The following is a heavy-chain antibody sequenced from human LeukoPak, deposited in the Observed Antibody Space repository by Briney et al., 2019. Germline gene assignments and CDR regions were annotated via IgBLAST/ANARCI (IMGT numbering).Heavy chain of an antibody. D-gene: IGHD5-12*01. Sequence: PSETLSLTCTVSGYSISSGYYWGWIRQPPGKGLEWIGGIYHSGSTYYNPSLKSRVTISVDTSKNQFSLKLSSVTAADTAVYYCAGFDSGYYYFDYWGQGTLVTVSS. J-gene: IGHJ4*02. CDR2: IYHSGST. CDR3: AGFDSGYYYFDY. V-gene: IGHV4-38-2*02. CDR1: GYSISSGYY.